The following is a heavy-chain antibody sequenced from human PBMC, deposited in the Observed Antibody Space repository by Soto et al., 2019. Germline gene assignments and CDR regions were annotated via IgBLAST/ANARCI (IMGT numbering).Heavy chain of an antibody. J-gene: IGHJ6*02. V-gene: IGHV3-21*01. CDR1: GFTFSSYR. CDR3: ARDVATIFDYYYYGMDV. D-gene: IGHD5-12*01. Sequence: GGSLRLSCAASGFTFSSYRMNWVRQAPGKGLEWVSSISSSSSYIYYADSVKGRFTISRDNAKNSLYLQMNSLRAEDTAVYYCARDVATIFDYYYYGMDVWGQGTTVTVSS. CDR2: ISSSSSYI.